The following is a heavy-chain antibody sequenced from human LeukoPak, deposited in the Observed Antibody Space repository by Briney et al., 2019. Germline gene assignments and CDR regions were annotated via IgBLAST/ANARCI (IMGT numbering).Heavy chain of an antibody. J-gene: IGHJ4*02. Sequence: GGSLRLSCAASGFPFRSYAMSWVRRARGRGVVWVSSVSGGGGTTHHADSVKGRFTISRDNYKSTLYLQMNSLGAGDTAVYYCARDGWNVFFDYWGQGALVSVSS. D-gene: IGHD1-1*01. CDR2: VSGGGGTT. CDR3: ARDGWNVFFDY. V-gene: IGHV3-23*01. CDR1: GFPFRSYA.